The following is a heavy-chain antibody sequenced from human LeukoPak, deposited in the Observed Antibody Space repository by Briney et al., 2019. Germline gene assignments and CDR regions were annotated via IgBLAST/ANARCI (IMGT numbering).Heavy chain of an antibody. D-gene: IGHD5-24*01. J-gene: IGHJ4*02. CDR2: ISSSGSTI. CDR3: ARDKFKWLQFRGGDYFDY. V-gene: IGHV3-11*01. CDR1: GFTFSDYY. Sequence: GGSLRLSCAASGFTFSDYYMSWIRQAPGKGLEWVSYISSSGSTIYYADSVKGRFTISRDNAKNSLYLQMNSLRAEDTAVYYCARDKFKWLQFRGGDYFDYWGQGTLVTVSS.